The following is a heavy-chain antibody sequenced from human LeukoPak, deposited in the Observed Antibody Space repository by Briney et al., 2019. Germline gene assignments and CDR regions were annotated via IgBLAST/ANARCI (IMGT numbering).Heavy chain of an antibody. CDR3: TRDPRHFDS. Sequence: GGSLRLSCAASGFTFSDSYMTWVRQAPGKGVECVAYISGSGHDINYSDSVKGRFTISRDNAKNSLYLQMSSLRVEDTAVYYCTRDPRHFDSCGQGTLVTVSS. J-gene: IGHJ5*01. CDR1: GFTFSDSY. D-gene: IGHD6-6*01. V-gene: IGHV3-11*04. CDR2: ISGSGHDI.